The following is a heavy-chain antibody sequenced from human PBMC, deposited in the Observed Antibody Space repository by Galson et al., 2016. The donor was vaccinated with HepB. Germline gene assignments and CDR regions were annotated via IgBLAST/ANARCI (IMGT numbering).Heavy chain of an antibody. V-gene: IGHV4-30-2*01. CDR3: ARSGNYHDSDGHPRGEGAFDI. Sequence: TLSLTCVVSGGSINRGTYSWSWIRQPPGKGLEWIGYIYNSGSTFYSPPLKGRVAISVDTSKNQFSLSLTSVTAADTAVYYCARSGNYHDSDGHPRGEGAFDIWGQGTLVTVSS. J-gene: IGHJ3*02. CDR1: GGSINRGTYS. CDR2: IYNSGST. D-gene: IGHD3-22*01.